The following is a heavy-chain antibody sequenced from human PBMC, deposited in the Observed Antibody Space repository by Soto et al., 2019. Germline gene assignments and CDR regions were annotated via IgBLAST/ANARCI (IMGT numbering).Heavy chain of an antibody. V-gene: IGHV3-64D*06. J-gene: IGHJ5*02. CDR2: ISSNGGST. CDR1: GFTFSSYA. D-gene: IGHD3-3*01. CDR3: AKLPLRGFWSGYDTWFAP. Sequence: PGGSLRLSCSASGFTFSSYAMHWVRQAPGKGLEYVSAISSNGGSTYYADSVKGRFTISRDNSKNTLYLQMNSLRAEDTAVYYCAKLPLRGFWSGYDTWFAPWGQGTLVTVSS.